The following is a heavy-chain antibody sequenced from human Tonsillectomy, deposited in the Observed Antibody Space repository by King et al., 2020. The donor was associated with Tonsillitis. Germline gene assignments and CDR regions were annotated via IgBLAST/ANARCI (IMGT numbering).Heavy chain of an antibody. CDR1: GFTLSDHY. J-gene: IGHJ5*02. V-gene: IGHV3-11*01. Sequence: VQLVESGGGLVKPGGSLRLSCAASGFTLSDHYIRWIRPAPGKGLDLVSYICSSGSTTYSAYPVRGPFTTPRDNAKNPVGLQMNSLGAEDTAVYYCAGRGHYGGYDVFDLWGQGTLVTVSS. CDR2: ICSSGSTT. D-gene: IGHD5-12*01. CDR3: AGRGHYGGYDVFDL.